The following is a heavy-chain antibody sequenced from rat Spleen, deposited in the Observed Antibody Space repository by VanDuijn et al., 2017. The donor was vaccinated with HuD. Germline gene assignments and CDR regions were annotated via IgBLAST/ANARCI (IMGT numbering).Heavy chain of an antibody. D-gene: IGHD1-11*01. CDR3: ARLFGGYSGGTYFDY. CDR1: GFTFSNYG. V-gene: IGHV5-29*01. J-gene: IGHJ2*01. Sequence: EVQLAESGGGLVQPGRSLKLSCVASGFTFSNYGMAWVSQTPTKGLEWVASISPSGGSTYYRDSVKGRFTVSRDSAKSTLYLQMDSLRSEDTATYYCARLFGGYSGGTYFDYWGQGVMVTVSS. CDR2: ISPSGGST.